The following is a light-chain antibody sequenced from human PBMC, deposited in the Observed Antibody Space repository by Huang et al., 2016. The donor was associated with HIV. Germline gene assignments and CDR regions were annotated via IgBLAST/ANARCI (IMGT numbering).Light chain of an antibody. CDR1: QSVSSSY. CDR2: GAS. CDR3: QQYGGSPWT. V-gene: IGKV3-20*01. Sequence: EIGLTQSPGTLSLSPGERATLSCRASQSVSSSYLAWYQQKPGQAPRLLSYGASSRATGIPDRFSGSGSGTDFTLTIGRLEPEDFAVYSCQQYGGSPWTFGQGTKVEIK. J-gene: IGKJ1*01.